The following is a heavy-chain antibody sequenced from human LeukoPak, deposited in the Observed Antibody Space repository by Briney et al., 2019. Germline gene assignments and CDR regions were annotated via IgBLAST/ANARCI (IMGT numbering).Heavy chain of an antibody. J-gene: IGHJ4*02. CDR1: GGSISSYY. Sequence: PSETLSLTCTVSGGSISSYYWSWIRQPPGKGLEWIGYIYYSGSTNYNPSLKSRVTISVDTSKNQFSLKLSSVTAADTAVYYCARVLSTVGAAAGTGHFDYWGQGTLVTVSS. V-gene: IGHV4-59*01. CDR3: ARVLSTVGAAAGTGHFDY. CDR2: IYYSGST. D-gene: IGHD6-13*01.